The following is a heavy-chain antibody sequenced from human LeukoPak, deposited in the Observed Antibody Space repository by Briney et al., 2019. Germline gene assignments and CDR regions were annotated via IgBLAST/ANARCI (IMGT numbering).Heavy chain of an antibody. Sequence: ASVKVSCKASGYTFSTYRIIWVRQAPGQGLEWMGWISVYNGNTNYAQKFQGRVTMTTDTSTSTVYMELRSLRSDDTALYYCARESGYCSGGICYLLDYWGQGTLVTVSS. J-gene: IGHJ4*02. CDR1: GYTFSTYR. D-gene: IGHD2-15*01. CDR2: ISVYNGNT. CDR3: ARESGYCSGGICYLLDY. V-gene: IGHV1-18*01.